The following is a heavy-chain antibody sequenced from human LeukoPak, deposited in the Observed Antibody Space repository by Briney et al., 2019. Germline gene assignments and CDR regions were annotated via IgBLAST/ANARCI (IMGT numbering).Heavy chain of an antibody. CDR1: GYTFTSYG. J-gene: IGHJ5*02. CDR3: ARYPVVVTDNWFDP. Sequence: GSVKVSCKASGYTFTSYGISWVRQAPGQGLEWMGWISAYNGNTNYAQKLQGRVTMTTDTSTSTAYMELRSLRSDDTAVYYCARYPVVVTDNWFDPWGQGTLVTVSS. V-gene: IGHV1-18*01. CDR2: ISAYNGNT. D-gene: IGHD2-21*02.